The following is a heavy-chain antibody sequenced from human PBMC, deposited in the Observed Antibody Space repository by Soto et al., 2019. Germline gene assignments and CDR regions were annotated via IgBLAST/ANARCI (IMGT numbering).Heavy chain of an antibody. J-gene: IGHJ6*02. CDR2: INHSGSI. V-gene: IGHV4-34*01. D-gene: IGHD6-13*01. Sequence: QVQLQQWGAGLLKPSETLSLTCAVYGGSFSGYYWSWIRQPPGKGLEWIGEINHSGSINYNPSLKSRVTISLDTSKNQFSLKLSSVTAADTAVYFCARNIAAAGTAKFPEYDYAMDVWGQGTTVTVSS. CDR1: GGSFSGYY. CDR3: ARNIAAAGTAKFPEYDYAMDV.